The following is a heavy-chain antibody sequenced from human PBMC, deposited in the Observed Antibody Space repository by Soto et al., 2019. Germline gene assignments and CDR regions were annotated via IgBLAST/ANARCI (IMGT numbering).Heavy chain of an antibody. CDR2: ISANGDNV. Sequence: PGGSLRLSCVASGFTVDDYAMHWVRQAPGKGLEWVSGISANGDNVDYADSVKGRFTVSRDNAKNSLFLQMNSLRPEDTALYYCAKDMKWGGMTTIHYFDSWGQGTQVTVPS. CDR1: GFTVDDYA. V-gene: IGHV3-9*01. D-gene: IGHD4-17*01. CDR3: AKDMKWGGMTTIHYFDS. J-gene: IGHJ4*02.